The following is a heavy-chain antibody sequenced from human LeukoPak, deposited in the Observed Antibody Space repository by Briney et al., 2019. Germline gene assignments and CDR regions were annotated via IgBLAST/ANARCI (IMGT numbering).Heavy chain of an antibody. D-gene: IGHD6-19*01. V-gene: IGHV3-21*01. CDR3: ARKVGKYSGWYNY. CDR1: GFTFSSYT. Sequence: KPGGSLRLSCAASGFTFSSYTMNWVRQAPGKGLELVSSISISSSFLYYADSVKGRFTISRDNAKNSLYLQMNSLRAEDTAMYYCARKVGKYSGWYNYWGQGTLVTVSS. J-gene: IGHJ4*02. CDR2: ISISSSFL.